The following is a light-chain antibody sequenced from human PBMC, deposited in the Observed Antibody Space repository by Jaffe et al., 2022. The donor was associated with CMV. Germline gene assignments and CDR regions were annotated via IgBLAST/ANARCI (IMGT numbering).Light chain of an antibody. J-gene: IGKJ3*01. V-gene: IGKV3-11*01. CDR1: HSLANN. Sequence: EVVLTQSPATLSLSPGERATLSCRASHSLANNLVWYQHKPGQAPRLLIYDASNRAPGIPARFSASGSGTDFTLTISSLEPEDSAVYYCQQRSATFGPGTTVDVK. CDR2: DAS. CDR3: QQRSAT.